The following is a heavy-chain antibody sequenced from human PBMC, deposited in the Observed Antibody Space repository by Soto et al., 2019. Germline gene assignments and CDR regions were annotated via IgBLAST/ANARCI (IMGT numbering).Heavy chain of an antibody. D-gene: IGHD6-13*01. CDR3: ARDEQQRSNYYYFGMDV. J-gene: IGHJ6*02. V-gene: IGHV3-33*01. CDR1: GFTFSSYG. Sequence: QVQLVESGGGVVQPGRSLRLSCVASGFTFSSYGMHWVRQAPGKGLEWVAGSWYDGTNNYYADSVKGRFTISRDNSKNTRYLRMNSLRAEDTAVYYCARDEQQRSNYYYFGMDVWGQGTTVTVSS. CDR2: SWYDGTNN.